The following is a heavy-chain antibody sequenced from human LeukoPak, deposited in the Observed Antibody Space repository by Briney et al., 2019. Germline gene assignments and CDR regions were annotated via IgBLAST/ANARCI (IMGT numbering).Heavy chain of an antibody. CDR3: ARIAARLFYYYYYMDV. D-gene: IGHD6-6*01. CDR1: GFTFDDYA. CDR2: INWNGGST. J-gene: IGHJ6*03. V-gene: IGHV3-20*04. Sequence: GGSLRLSCAASGFTFDDYAMSWVRQAPGKGREWVAGINWNGGSTGYADSVKGRFTIYRDNAKNSLYLQMNSLRAEDTALYYCARIAARLFYYYYYMDVWGKGTTVTVSS.